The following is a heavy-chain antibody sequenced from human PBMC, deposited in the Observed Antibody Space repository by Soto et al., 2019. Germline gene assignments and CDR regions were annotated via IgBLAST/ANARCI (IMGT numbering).Heavy chain of an antibody. CDR1: GGTFSSYA. CDR3: ARDRGAYYYDSSGYYHDAFDI. J-gene: IGHJ3*02. Sequence: ASVKVSCKASGGTFSSYAISWVRQAPGQGLEWMGGIIPIFGTANYAQKFQGRVTITADESTSTAYMELSSLRSEDTAVYYCARDRGAYYYDSSGYYHDAFDIWGQGTMVTVSS. CDR2: IIPIFGTA. D-gene: IGHD3-22*01. V-gene: IGHV1-69*13.